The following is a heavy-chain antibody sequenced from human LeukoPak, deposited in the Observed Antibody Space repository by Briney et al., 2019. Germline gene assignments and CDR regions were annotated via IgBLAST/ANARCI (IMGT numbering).Heavy chain of an antibody. Sequence: GGSLRLSCAASGFTYSSSSMNWVRQAPGKGLEWVSYISSSSSTIYYADSVKGRFTISRDNAKNSLYLQMNSLRAEDTAVYYCAKSGKRWLDPQAFDYWGQGTLVTGPS. D-gene: IGHD6-19*01. J-gene: IGHJ4*02. CDR1: GFTYSSSS. V-gene: IGHV3-48*04. CDR3: AKSGKRWLDPQAFDY. CDR2: ISSSSSTI.